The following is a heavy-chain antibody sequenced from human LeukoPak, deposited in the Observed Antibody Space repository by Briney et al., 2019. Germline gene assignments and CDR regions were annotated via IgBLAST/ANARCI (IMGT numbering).Heavy chain of an antibody. Sequence: PSETLSLTCTVSGGSISSYYWSWIRQPPGKGLEWIGYINYSGSTNYNPSLKSRVTMSVDTSKNQFSLNLSSVTAADTAVYYCARDRSESGSYDWFDPWGQGTLVTVSS. CDR1: GGSISSYY. D-gene: IGHD1-26*01. CDR2: INYSGST. V-gene: IGHV4-59*12. J-gene: IGHJ5*02. CDR3: ARDRSESGSYDWFDP.